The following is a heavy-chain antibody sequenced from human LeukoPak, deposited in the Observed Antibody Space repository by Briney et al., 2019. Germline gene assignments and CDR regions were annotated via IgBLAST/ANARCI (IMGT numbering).Heavy chain of an antibody. D-gene: IGHD2-2*01. V-gene: IGHV4-34*01. CDR3: ARLLVVPAASDAFDI. Sequence: PSETLSLTCAVYGGSSSGYYWSWIRPPPGKGLEWIGEINHSGSTNYNPSLKSRVTISVDTSKNQFSLKLSSVTAADTAVYYCARLLVVPAASDAFDIWGQGTMVTVSS. J-gene: IGHJ3*02. CDR1: GGSSSGYY. CDR2: INHSGST.